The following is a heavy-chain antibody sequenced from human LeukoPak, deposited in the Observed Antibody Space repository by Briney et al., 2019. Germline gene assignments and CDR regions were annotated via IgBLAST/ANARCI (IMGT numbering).Heavy chain of an antibody. CDR3: ARDPNYYDSSGYYFDY. J-gene: IGHJ4*02. Sequence: SETLSLTCAVYGGPFSGYCWSWIRQPPGKGLEWIGEINHSGSTNYNPSLKSRVTISVDTSKNQFSLKLSSVTAADTAVYYCARDPNYYDSSGYYFDYWGQGTLVTVSS. CDR2: INHSGST. CDR1: GGPFSGYC. V-gene: IGHV4-34*01. D-gene: IGHD3-22*01.